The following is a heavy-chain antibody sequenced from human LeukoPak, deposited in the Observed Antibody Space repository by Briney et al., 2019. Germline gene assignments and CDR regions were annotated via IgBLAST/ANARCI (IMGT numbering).Heavy chain of an antibody. Sequence: GGSLRLSCAASGFTFSSYAMSWVRQAPGKGLEWVSAISGSGGSTYCADSVKGRFTISRDNSKNTLYLQMNSLRAEDTAVYYCASAASSSWYYFDYWGQGTLVTVSS. J-gene: IGHJ4*02. V-gene: IGHV3-23*01. CDR3: ASAASSSWYYFDY. CDR1: GFTFSSYA. CDR2: ISGSGGST. D-gene: IGHD6-13*01.